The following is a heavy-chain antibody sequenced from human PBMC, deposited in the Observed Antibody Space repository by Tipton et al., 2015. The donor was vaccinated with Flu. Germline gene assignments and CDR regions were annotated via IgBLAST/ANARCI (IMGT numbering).Heavy chain of an antibody. Sequence: QLVQSGAEVKKPGSSVKVSCKASGGTFSSYAISWVRQAPGQGLEWMGRIIPILGIANYAQKFQGRVTITADKSTSTAYMELSSLRSEDTAVYYCARGFVTATTFGIDVDTVDYWGQGTLVTVSS. CDR1: GGTFSSYA. CDR3: ARGFVTATTFGIDVDTVDY. D-gene: IGHD5-18*01. J-gene: IGHJ4*02. V-gene: IGHV1-69*09. CDR2: IIPILGIA.